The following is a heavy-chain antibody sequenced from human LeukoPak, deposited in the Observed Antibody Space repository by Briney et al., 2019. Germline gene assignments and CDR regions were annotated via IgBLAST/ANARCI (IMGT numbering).Heavy chain of an antibody. V-gene: IGHV4-4*02. CDR3: ARGLAAAPQRKYFQH. Sequence: TSETLSLTCAVSGGSISSSNWWSWVRQPPGKGLEWIGEINHSGSTNYNPSLKSRVTISVDTSKNQFSLKLSSVTAADTAVYYCARGLAAAPQRKYFQHWGQGTLVTVSS. D-gene: IGHD6-13*01. CDR2: INHSGST. J-gene: IGHJ1*01. CDR1: GGSISSSNW.